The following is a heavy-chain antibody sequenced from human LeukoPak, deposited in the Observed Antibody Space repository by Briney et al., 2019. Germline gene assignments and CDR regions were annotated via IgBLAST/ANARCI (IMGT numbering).Heavy chain of an antibody. CDR2: INPSGGST. CDR1: GYTFTSYY. CDR3: ARDPLAEWEGHWFDP. J-gene: IGHJ5*02. D-gene: IGHD1-26*01. Sequence: GASVTVSCTASGYTFTSYYMHWVRQAPGQGLEWMGIINPSGGSTSYAQKFQGRVTMTRDTSTSTVYMELSSLRSEDTAVYYCARDPLAEWEGHWFDPWGQGTLVTISS. V-gene: IGHV1-46*01.